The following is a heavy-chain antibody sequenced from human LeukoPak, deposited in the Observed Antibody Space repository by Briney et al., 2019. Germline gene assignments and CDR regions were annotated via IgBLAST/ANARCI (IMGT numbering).Heavy chain of an antibody. CDR1: GNSISSGDYY. V-gene: IGHV4-61*02. CDR2: IYTSGST. Sequence: PSETLSLTCTVSGNSISSGDYYWSWIRQPAGKGLEWIGRIYTSGSTTYNPSLKSRVTISGDTSENQFSLRLSSVTAADTALYYCARGIWEMATIPYWYFDIWGRGTLVTVSS. CDR3: ARGIWEMATIPYWYFDI. J-gene: IGHJ2*01. D-gene: IGHD5-24*01.